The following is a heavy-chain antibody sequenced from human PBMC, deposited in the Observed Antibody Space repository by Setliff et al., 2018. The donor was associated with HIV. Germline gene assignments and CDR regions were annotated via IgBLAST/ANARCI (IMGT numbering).Heavy chain of an antibody. CDR3: ARRGVAAATSLSILGIRPDCFDY. CDR2: INPNSGGT. V-gene: IGHV1-2*06. CDR1: GYTFTDHY. D-gene: IGHD2-15*01. Sequence: ASVKVSCKASGYTFTDHYIHWVRQAPGQGLEWMGRINPNSGGTSYAQNLQGRVTMTRNTSINTIYMELTGVTYNDTAVYYCARRGVAAATSLSILGIRPDCFDYWGQGTLVTVSS. J-gene: IGHJ4*02.